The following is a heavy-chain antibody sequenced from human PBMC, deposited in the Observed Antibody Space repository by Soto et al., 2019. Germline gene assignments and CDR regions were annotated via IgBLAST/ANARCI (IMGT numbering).Heavy chain of an antibody. Sequence: GGSLRLSCAASGFIFGNFGMSWVRQAPGKGLEWISSISGSGFKKYYADSVKGRFTISRDNSKSTVYLELNNLSAEDTAVYHCAKNQGVELVPLATVDWFDPWGQGSVVTVSS. J-gene: IGHJ5*02. CDR1: GFIFGNFG. CDR3: AKNQGVELVPLATVDWFDP. V-gene: IGHV3-23*01. D-gene: IGHD1-26*01. CDR2: ISGSGFKK.